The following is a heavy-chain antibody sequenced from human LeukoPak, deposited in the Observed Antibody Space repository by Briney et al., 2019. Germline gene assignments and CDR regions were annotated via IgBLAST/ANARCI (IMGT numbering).Heavy chain of an antibody. J-gene: IGHJ4*02. CDR2: IYYSGST. V-gene: IGHV4-39*07. CDR3: ARDPTYYYDSSGYYGSGFDY. CDR1: GGSISSSSYY. D-gene: IGHD3-22*01. Sequence: SETLSLTCTVSGGSISSSSYYWGWIRQPPGKGLEWIGSIYYSGSTYYNPSLKSRVTISVDTSKNQFSLKLSSVTAADTAVYYCARDPTYYYDSSGYYGSGFDYWGQGTLVTVSS.